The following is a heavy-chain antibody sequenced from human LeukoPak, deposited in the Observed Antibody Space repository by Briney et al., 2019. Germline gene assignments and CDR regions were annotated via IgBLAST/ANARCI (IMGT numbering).Heavy chain of an antibody. CDR3: ARGQGLVGPTSDYYYMDV. Sequence: ASVKVSCKASGYTFTGYYMHWVRQALGQGLEWMGWINPNSGGTNYAQKFQGRVTMTRDTSIITTYMELSRLTSDDTAVYYCARGQGLVGPTSDYYYMDVWGKGTTVTVSS. J-gene: IGHJ6*03. V-gene: IGHV1-2*02. CDR1: GYTFTGYY. D-gene: IGHD1-26*01. CDR2: INPNSGGT.